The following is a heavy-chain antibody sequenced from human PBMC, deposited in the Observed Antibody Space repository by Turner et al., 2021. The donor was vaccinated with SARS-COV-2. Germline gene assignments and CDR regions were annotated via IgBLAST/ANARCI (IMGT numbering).Heavy chain of an antibody. V-gene: IGHV4-39*01. J-gene: IGHJ6*02. CDR3: ARLMDTAMDYYGMDV. CDR2: IFYSGST. D-gene: IGHD5-18*01. Sequence: QLQLQESGPGLVKPSETLSLPCTVSGGSISSSSYYWGWTRQPPGKGLEWIGNIFYSGSTYYNPSLKSRVTISVDTSKNQFSLKLISVTAADTAVYYCARLMDTAMDYYGMDVWGQGTTVTVSS. CDR1: GGSISSSSYY.